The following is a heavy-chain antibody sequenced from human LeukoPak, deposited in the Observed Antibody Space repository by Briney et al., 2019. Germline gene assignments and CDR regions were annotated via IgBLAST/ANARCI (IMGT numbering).Heavy chain of an antibody. J-gene: IGHJ4*02. D-gene: IGHD1-14*01. Sequence: PGGSLRLSYAASGFIFGTYAMNWVRQAPGKGLEWVSSISTTSASTYYADSVRGRLTISRDNAKNSLYLQMNSLRAEDTAIYYCARGIFNSASPNLDYWGQGSLVTASS. V-gene: IGHV3-21*01. CDR2: ISTTSAST. CDR1: GFIFGTYA. CDR3: ARGIFNSASPNLDY.